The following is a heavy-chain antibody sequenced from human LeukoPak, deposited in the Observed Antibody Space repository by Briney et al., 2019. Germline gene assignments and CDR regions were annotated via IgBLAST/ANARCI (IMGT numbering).Heavy chain of an antibody. CDR1: GFTFSSYS. D-gene: IGHD3-22*01. Sequence: GGSLRLSCAASGFTFSSYSMNWVRQAPGKGLEWVSTISASGPYYADAVRGRFTISRDNSRNTLSLQMDSLRAEDTAMYYCAKDHESDGYPCLDHWGLGTLVTVSS. J-gene: IGHJ4*02. V-gene: IGHV3-23*01. CDR3: AKDHESDGYPCLDH. CDR2: ISASGP.